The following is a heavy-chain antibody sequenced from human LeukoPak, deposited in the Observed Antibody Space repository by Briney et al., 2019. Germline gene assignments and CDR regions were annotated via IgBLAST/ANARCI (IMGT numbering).Heavy chain of an antibody. CDR3: ARDRKVGATTPLGY. V-gene: IGHV1-46*01. Sequence: GASVKVSCKASGYTLTSYYMQWVRQAPGQGLEWMGIINPSGGSIRYAQKLKGRVTMTRDTSTSTVYMELSSLRSEDTAVYYCARDRKVGATTPLGYWGQGTLVTVYS. CDR1: GYTLTSYY. D-gene: IGHD1-26*01. CDR2: INPSGGSI. J-gene: IGHJ4*02.